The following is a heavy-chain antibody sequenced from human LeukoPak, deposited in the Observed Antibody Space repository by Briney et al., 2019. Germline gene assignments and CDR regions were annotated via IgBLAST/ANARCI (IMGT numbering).Heavy chain of an antibody. J-gene: IGHJ4*02. CDR2: ISSSSSYI. Sequence: PGGSLRLSCAPSGFTFSSYSMNWVRQAPGKGLEWVSSISSSSSYIYYAGSVKGRFTISRDNAKNSLYLQMNSLRAEDTAVYYCASTVEMATRGPFDYWGQGTLVTVSS. D-gene: IGHD5-24*01. CDR1: GFTFSSYS. V-gene: IGHV3-21*01. CDR3: ASTVEMATRGPFDY.